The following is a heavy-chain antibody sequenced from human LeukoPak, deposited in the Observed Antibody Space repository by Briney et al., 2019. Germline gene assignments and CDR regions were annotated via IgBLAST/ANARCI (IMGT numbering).Heavy chain of an antibody. CDR2: INTNTGNP. D-gene: IGHD3-9*01. V-gene: IGHV7-4-1*02. CDR3: ARTQYFDWLSNPIDY. Sequence: ASVKVSCKASGYTFTSYAMNWVRQAPGQGLEWMGWINTNTGNPTYAQGFTGRFVFSLDTSVSTAYLQISSLKAEDTAVYYCARTQYFDWLSNPIDYWGQGALVTVSS. CDR1: GYTFTSYA. J-gene: IGHJ4*02.